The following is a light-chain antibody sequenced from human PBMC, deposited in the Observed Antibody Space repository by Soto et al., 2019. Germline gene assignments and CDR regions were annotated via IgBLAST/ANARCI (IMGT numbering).Light chain of an antibody. CDR3: TSYAGSSTYA. V-gene: IGLV2-14*01. CDR1: SSDVGAYNY. CDR2: DAS. Sequence: QSVLTQPASVSGSPGQSITISCTGTSSDVGAYNYVSWYQQHPGKAPELMIYDASNRPSGVSNRFSGSKSGNTASLTISGLQAEDEADYYCTSYAGSSTYAFGTGTKVTVL. J-gene: IGLJ1*01.